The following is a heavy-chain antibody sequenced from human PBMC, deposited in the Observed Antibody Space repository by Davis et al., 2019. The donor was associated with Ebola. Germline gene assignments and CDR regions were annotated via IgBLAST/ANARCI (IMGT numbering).Heavy chain of an antibody. J-gene: IGHJ3*02. Sequence: GESLKISCKGSGYSFTSYWIGWVRQMPGKGLEWVGIIYPGDSDTRYSPSFRGQVTISADKSMKTAFLQWSSLKASDSGMYYCASLRRTITGMDDGFDIWGQGTMVTVSS. CDR2: IYPGDSDT. D-gene: IGHD2-8*02. V-gene: IGHV5-51*01. CDR1: GYSFTSYW. CDR3: ASLRRTITGMDDGFDI.